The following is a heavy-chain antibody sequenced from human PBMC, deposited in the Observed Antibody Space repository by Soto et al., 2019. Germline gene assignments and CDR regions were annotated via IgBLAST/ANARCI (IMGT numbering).Heavy chain of an antibody. Sequence: ASVTVSCKASVYPFPTDGIHWVRQAPGQRLEWMGWVNTGNGNTAYSQKFQGRVTITRDTSASTGYMEVSSLSSEDMAVYYCAVGPASGEFDYWGQGTLVTVS. J-gene: IGHJ4*02. V-gene: IGHV1-3*04. CDR1: VYPFPTDG. D-gene: IGHD3-3*01. CDR3: AVGPASGEFDY. CDR2: VNTGNGNT.